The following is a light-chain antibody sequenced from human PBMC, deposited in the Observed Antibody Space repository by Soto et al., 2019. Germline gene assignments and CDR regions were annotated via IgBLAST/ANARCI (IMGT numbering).Light chain of an antibody. CDR1: SSDVGSYNY. Sequence: QSALTQPASVSGSPGQSITISCTGTSSDVGSYNYVSWYQQHPGKAPKLMIYEVSNRPSGVSDRFSGSKSGTSASLAITGLQAEDEADYYCQSYDSSLSGYVFGTGTKLTVL. J-gene: IGLJ1*01. CDR2: EVS. CDR3: QSYDSSLSGYV. V-gene: IGLV2-14*01.